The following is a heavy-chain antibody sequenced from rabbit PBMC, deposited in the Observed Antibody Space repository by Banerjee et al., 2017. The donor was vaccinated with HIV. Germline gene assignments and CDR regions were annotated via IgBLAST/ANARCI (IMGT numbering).Heavy chain of an antibody. D-gene: IGHD1-1*01. CDR3: VRSTSGYDIGDL. CDR1: GFTISRSYY. CDR2: IYAGSGST. V-gene: IGHV1S40*01. Sequence: QSVEESGGDLDKPGASLTLTCTASGFTISRSYYMCWVRQAPGKGLEWIGCIYAGSGSTWYSIWAKGRFTISKTSSTTVTLQMTSLTAADTATYFCVRSTSGYDIGDLWGPGPLVTVS. J-gene: IGHJ4*01.